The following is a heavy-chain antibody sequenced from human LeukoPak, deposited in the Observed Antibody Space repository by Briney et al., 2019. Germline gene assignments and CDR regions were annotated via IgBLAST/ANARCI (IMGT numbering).Heavy chain of an antibody. J-gene: IGHJ3*02. CDR2: INTDGSDT. D-gene: IGHD7-27*01. V-gene: IGHV3-74*01. Sequence: PGGSLRLSCAASGFTFSSYWMHWVRQAPGKGLVWVSRINTDGSDTSYADSVKGRFTISRDNAKNTLYLQMNSLRAEDTAVYYCAKDTEVLTGDAFDIWGQGTMVTVSS. CDR3: AKDTEVLTGDAFDI. CDR1: GFTFSSYW.